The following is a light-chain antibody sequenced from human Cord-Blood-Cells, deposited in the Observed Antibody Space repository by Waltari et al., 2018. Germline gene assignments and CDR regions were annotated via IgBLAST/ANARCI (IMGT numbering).Light chain of an antibody. CDR3: EQSDSTPFT. CDR2: AAS. Sequence: DIEMTQSPSSLSASVGDRFTITCRASQSISSYLNWYQQKPGKAPKPLIYAASSLQSGVPSRFSGIGSGTDFTLTISSLQPEDFATYYCEQSDSTPFTFGPGTKVDIK. V-gene: IGKV1-39*01. J-gene: IGKJ3*01. CDR1: QSISSY.